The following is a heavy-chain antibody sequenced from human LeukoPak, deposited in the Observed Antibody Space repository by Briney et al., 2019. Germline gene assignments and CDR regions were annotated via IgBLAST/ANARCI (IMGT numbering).Heavy chain of an antibody. CDR3: ARQYCSSASCSDRVGVYDY. J-gene: IGHJ4*02. Sequence: ASVKVSCKASGYTFTSYGISWVRQATGQGLEWMGWISAYNGNTNYAQKLQGRVTMTTDTSTSTAYMELRSLRSDDTAVYYCARQYCSSASCSDRVGVYDYWGQGTLVTVSS. CDR2: ISAYNGNT. CDR1: GYTFTSYG. D-gene: IGHD2-2*01. V-gene: IGHV1-18*01.